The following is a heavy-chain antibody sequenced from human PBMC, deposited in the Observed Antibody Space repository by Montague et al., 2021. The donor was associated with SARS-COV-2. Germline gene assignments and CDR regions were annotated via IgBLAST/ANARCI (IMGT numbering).Heavy chain of an antibody. J-gene: IGHJ4*02. CDR2: N. CDR3: ARHSYRTFDF. Sequence: NEYAESMKGRITINPDTPKNQFSLHLTSVTPEDTAVYYCARHSYRTFDFWGQGTLFTVSS. V-gene: IGHV6-1*01. D-gene: IGHD3-10*01.